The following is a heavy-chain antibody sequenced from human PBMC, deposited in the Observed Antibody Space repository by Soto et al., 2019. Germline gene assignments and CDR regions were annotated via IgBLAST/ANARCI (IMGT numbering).Heavy chain of an antibody. V-gene: IGHV4-31*03. CDR3: ARDAPGAAPY. D-gene: IGHD6-13*01. CDR1: GGSINNGDYY. Sequence: QVQLQESGPGLVKPSQTLSLTCTVSGGSINNGDYYWNWIRQHPEKGLECMGYINYRGTTFYSPSLKSRIIISVDTSKSQFSLKLRSVTAADTAVYYCARDAPGAAPYWGQGTLVTVSS. CDR2: INYRGTT. J-gene: IGHJ4*02.